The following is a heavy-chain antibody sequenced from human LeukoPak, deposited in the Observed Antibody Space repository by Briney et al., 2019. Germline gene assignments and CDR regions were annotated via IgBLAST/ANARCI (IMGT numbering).Heavy chain of an antibody. CDR3: ARSPPYCSSTSCYLDY. CDR2: IYYSGST. CDR1: GGSFSGYY. Sequence: SETLSLTCAVYGGSFSGYYWSWIRQPPGKGLEWIGYIYYSGSTNYNPSLKSRVTISVDTSKNQFSLKLSSVTAADTAVYYCARSPPYCSSTSCYLDYWGQGTLVTVSS. V-gene: IGHV4-59*01. D-gene: IGHD2-2*01. J-gene: IGHJ4*02.